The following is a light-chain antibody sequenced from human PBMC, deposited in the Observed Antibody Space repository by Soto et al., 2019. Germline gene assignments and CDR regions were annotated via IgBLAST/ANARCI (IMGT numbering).Light chain of an antibody. CDR1: QSVASRN. Sequence: EIVLTQSPCTLSLSPLERSTLSCRASQSVASRNLAWYQQKSGQAPRLLIYGASSRAIHTPDRFSGSGSGTDFTLTISGLEPEDFAVYYCQHFGNSLWTFGRGTKVDIK. CDR2: GAS. J-gene: IGKJ1*01. CDR3: QHFGNSLWT. V-gene: IGKV3-20*01.